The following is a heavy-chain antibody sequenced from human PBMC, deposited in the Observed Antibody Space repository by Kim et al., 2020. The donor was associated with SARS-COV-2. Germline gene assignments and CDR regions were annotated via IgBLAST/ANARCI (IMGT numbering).Heavy chain of an antibody. Sequence: SVKVSCKASGGTFSSYAISWVRQAPGQGLEWMGGIIPIFGTANYAQKFQGRVTITADESTSTAYMELSSLRSEDTAVYYCARVFSWDPSSGWYGVYYYYGMDVWGQGTTVTVSS. CDR2: IIPIFGTA. J-gene: IGHJ6*02. V-gene: IGHV1-69*13. CDR3: ARVFSWDPSSGWYGVYYYYGMDV. D-gene: IGHD6-19*01. CDR1: GGTFSSYA.